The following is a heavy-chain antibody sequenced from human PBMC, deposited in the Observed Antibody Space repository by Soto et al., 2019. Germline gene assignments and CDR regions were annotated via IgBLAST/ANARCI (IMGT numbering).Heavy chain of an antibody. CDR2: ISSSGSTI. CDR3: AREESDYDILTGYYKNYYYYGMDV. V-gene: IGHV3-48*03. D-gene: IGHD3-9*01. Sequence: GGSLRLSCAASGFTFSSYEMNWVRQAPGKGLEWVSYISSSGSTIYYADSVKGRFTISRDNAKNSLYLQMNSLRAEDTAVYYCAREESDYDILTGYYKNYYYYGMDVWGQGTTVTVSS. J-gene: IGHJ6*02. CDR1: GFTFSSYE.